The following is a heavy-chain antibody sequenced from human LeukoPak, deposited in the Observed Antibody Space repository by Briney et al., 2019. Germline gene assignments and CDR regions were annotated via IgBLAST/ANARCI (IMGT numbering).Heavy chain of an antibody. J-gene: IGHJ4*02. CDR2: IHTGGST. Sequence: GGSLRLSCAGSGFAFSGNFINWVRQARGKGLEWVSVIHTGGSTFYADSVKGRFIISRDNSKNTLYLQMNKLRVDDTAVYYCARARDFDYWGQGTLVTVSS. CDR3: ARARDFDY. V-gene: IGHV3-66*01. CDR1: GFAFSGNF.